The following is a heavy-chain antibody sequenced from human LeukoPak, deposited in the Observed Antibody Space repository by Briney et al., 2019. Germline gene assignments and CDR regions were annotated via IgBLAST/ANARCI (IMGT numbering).Heavy chain of an antibody. CDR2: IYPGDSDT. CDR1: GYSFNNYW. V-gene: IGHV5-51*01. D-gene: IGHD5-24*01. Sequence: GESLKISCQVSGYSFNNYWIGWVRQMPGKGLEWMGNIYPGDSDTRYSPFFQGQVTISADKSISTAYLQWSSLKASDTAMYYCARDGRDGFGIIDYWGQGTLVTVSS. J-gene: IGHJ4*02. CDR3: ARDGRDGFGIIDY.